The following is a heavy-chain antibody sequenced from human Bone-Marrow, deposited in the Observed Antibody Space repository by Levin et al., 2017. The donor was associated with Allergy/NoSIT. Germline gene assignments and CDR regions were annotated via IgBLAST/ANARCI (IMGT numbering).Heavy chain of an antibody. CDR2: ISAYNGDT. CDR3: AREARYSASYLPMDY. CDR1: GYSFNTYG. Sequence: ASVKVSCKASGYSFNTYGISWVRQAPGQGLEWMAWISAYNGDTNIAQKFQDRVTMTTDTSTSTAYMELRSLTSDDTAVYYCAREARYSASYLPMDYWGQGTLVTVSS. D-gene: IGHD1-26*01. V-gene: IGHV1-18*01. J-gene: IGHJ4*02.